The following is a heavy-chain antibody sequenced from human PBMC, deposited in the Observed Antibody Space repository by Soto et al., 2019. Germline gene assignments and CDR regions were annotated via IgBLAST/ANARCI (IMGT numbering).Heavy chain of an antibody. J-gene: IGHJ5*02. Sequence: GASVKVSCKASGYTFNGYYMHWVRQAPGQGLEWMGWINPNSGGTKYAQKFQGRVTMTRDTSISTAYMELSRLRSDDTAVYYCARDKPMYYDILTGYYITLNWFDPWGQGTLVTVSS. CDR2: INPNSGGT. CDR3: ARDKPMYYDILTGYYITLNWFDP. V-gene: IGHV1-2*02. CDR1: GYTFNGYY. D-gene: IGHD3-9*01.